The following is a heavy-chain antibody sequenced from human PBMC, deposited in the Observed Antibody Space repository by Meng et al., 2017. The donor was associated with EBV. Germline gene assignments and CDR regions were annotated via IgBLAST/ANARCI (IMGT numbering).Heavy chain of an antibody. V-gene: IGHV1-2*06. CDR3: ARDFCGGVCYLFDY. Sequence: VQLVLSGAEVKQHRPSVKVSRTASGSSLTCYYIHWVRQAHGQGLGWMGRIKPNRGGTNYAQTLQGRVTMISDNTTSTVYIELLSFVTDDTAAYYCARDFCGGVCYLFDYWGQGTLVTVSS. D-gene: IGHD2-21*01. J-gene: IGHJ4*02. CDR2: IKPNRGGT. CDR1: GSSLTCYY.